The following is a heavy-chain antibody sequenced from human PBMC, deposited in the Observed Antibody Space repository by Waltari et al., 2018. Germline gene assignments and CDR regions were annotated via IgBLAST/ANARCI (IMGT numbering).Heavy chain of an antibody. V-gene: IGHV4-38-2*01. CDR2: IYHSGST. CDR3: ARVTPSDYYYYYGMDV. J-gene: IGHJ6*02. Sequence: SGPGLVKPSETLSLTCAVSGYSISSGYYWGWIRQPPGKGLEWIGSIYHSGSTYYNPSLKSRVTISVDTSKNQFSLKLSSVTAADTAVYYCARVTPSDYYYYYGMDVWGQGTTVTVSS. CDR1: GYSISSGYY.